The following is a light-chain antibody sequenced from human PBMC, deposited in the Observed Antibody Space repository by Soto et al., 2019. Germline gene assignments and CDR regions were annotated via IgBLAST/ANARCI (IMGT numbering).Light chain of an antibody. J-gene: IGKJ2*01. V-gene: IGKV1-5*01. Sequence: DIQMTQSPSTLSASVGDRVTITCRASQSISSWLAWYQQKPGKAPKLLIYDASSLESGVPSRFSGSGSGTEFTLHISSLQHDDFATYYCQQYNSYSTFGQGTKLEIK. CDR1: QSISSW. CDR2: DAS. CDR3: QQYNSYST.